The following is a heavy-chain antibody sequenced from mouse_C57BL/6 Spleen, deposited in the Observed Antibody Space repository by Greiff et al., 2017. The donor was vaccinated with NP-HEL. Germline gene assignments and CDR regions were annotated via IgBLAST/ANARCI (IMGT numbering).Heavy chain of an antibody. V-gene: IGHV1-55*01. J-gene: IGHJ1*03. D-gene: IGHD1-1*01. CDR2: IYPGSGST. CDR3: ARMGYYGSYWYFDV. CDR1: GYTFTSYW. Sequence: VQLQQPGAELVKPGASVKMSCKASGYTFTSYWITWVKQRPGQGLEWIGDIYPGSGSTNYNEKFKSKATLTVDTSSSPAYMQLSSLTSEDSAVYYCARMGYYGSYWYFDVWGTGTTVTVSS.